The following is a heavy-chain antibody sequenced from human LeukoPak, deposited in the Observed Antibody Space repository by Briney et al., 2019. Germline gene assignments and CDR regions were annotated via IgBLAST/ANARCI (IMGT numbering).Heavy chain of an antibody. J-gene: IGHJ4*02. CDR2: ISYDGSNK. V-gene: IGHV3-30*04. D-gene: IGHD5-18*01. CDR1: GFTFSYA. Sequence: GKSLRLSCAASGFTFSYALHWVRQAPGKGLEWVAVISYDGSNKYYADSVKGRFTISRDNAKNTLYLQMNSLTAEDTAVYYCARGATQLFEYWGQGTLVTVSS. CDR3: ARGATQLFEY.